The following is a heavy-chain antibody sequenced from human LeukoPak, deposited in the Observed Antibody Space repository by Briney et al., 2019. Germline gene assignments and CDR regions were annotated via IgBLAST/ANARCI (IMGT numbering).Heavy chain of an antibody. Sequence: ASVKVSGKASGYTFTSYDINLVRQATGQGLEWMGWINPNSGNTGYAQKFQGRVTMTRNTSISTAYMELSSLRSEDTAVYYCARVRYYDSSGYYYEPFDYWGQGTLVTVSS. D-gene: IGHD3-22*01. CDR1: GYTFTSYD. V-gene: IGHV1-8*01. CDR2: INPNSGNT. J-gene: IGHJ4*02. CDR3: ARVRYYDSSGYYYEPFDY.